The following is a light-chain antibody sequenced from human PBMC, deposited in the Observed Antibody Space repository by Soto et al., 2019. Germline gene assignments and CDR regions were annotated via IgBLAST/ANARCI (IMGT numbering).Light chain of an antibody. CDR1: SSDVGGYNY. J-gene: IGLJ1*01. CDR2: DVS. Sequence: PVLTQPASVSGSPGQSITISCTGTSSDVGGYNYVSWYQQHPGKAPKLMIYDVSNRPSGVSNRFSGSKSGNTASLTISGLQAEDEADYYCSSYTSSSIYVFGTGTKVTVL. CDR3: SSYTSSSIYV. V-gene: IGLV2-14*01.